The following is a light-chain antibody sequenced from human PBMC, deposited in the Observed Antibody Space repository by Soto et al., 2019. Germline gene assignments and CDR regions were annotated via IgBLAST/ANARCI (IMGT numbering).Light chain of an antibody. CDR2: DVS. CDR1: SSDVGDYNY. CDR3: SSYTTSSTLVV. Sequence: QSALTQPASVSGSPGQSITISCTGTSSDVGDYNYVSWYQQHPGKAPKLIIYDVSNRPSGVSNRFSGSKSGNTASLTISGLQAEDEADYYCSSYTTSSTLVVFGGGTQLTVL. J-gene: IGLJ2*01. V-gene: IGLV2-14*01.